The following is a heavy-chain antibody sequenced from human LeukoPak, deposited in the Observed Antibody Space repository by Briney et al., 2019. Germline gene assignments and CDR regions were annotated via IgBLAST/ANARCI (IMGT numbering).Heavy chain of an antibody. CDR1: GFTFSTYA. V-gene: IGHV3-23*01. J-gene: IGHJ4*02. CDR3: ANLFPYYYDSSGSFPLDY. CDR2: ISGSGGGT. Sequence: GGSLRLSCAASGFTFSTYAMSWVRQAPGKGLEWVSGISGSGGGTYYADSVKGRFTISRDNSKNTLYLQMNSLRAEDTAVYYCANLFPYYYDSSGSFPLDYWGQGTLVTVSS. D-gene: IGHD3-22*01.